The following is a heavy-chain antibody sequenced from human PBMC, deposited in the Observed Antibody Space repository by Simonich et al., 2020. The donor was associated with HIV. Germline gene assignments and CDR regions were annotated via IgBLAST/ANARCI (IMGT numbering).Heavy chain of an antibody. Sequence: QLQLQESGPGLVKPSETLSLTCTVSGGSISSSSYYWGWIRQPPGKGLEWIGSIYYSGSTYYNPPLKRRVTISVDTSKNQFSLKLSSVTAADTAVYYCAAMPYYYYYMDVWGKGTTVTVSS. V-gene: IGHV4-39*01. J-gene: IGHJ6*03. CDR2: IYYSGST. CDR1: GGSISSSSYY. D-gene: IGHD2-2*01. CDR3: AAMPYYYYYMDV.